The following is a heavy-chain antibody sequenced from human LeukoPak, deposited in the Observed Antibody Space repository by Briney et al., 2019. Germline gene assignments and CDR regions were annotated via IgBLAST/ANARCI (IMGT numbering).Heavy chain of an antibody. Sequence: PGGSLRLSCAASGFTFSSYGMHWVRQAPGKGLEWVAVIWYDGCNKYYADSVKGRFTISRDNSKNTLYLQMNSLRAEDTAVYYCARGADGYCSGGSCFNWFDPWGQGTLVTVSS. CDR1: GFTFSSYG. CDR2: IWYDGCNK. D-gene: IGHD2-15*01. V-gene: IGHV3-33*01. CDR3: ARGADGYCSGGSCFNWFDP. J-gene: IGHJ5*02.